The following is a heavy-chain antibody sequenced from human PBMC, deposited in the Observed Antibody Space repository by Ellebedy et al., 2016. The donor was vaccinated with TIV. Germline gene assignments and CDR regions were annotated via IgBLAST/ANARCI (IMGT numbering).Heavy chain of an antibody. CDR2: IYSAGDT. Sequence: GESLKIFXAASGFTVSTIHMTWVRQTPGKGLEWVSVIYSAGDTKYGDSVKGRFTISRDNSKNTLYLQMNSLRAEDTAVYYCARSMTTFASAPDVWGQGTTVTVSS. V-gene: IGHV3-53*01. CDR3: ARSMTTFASAPDV. CDR1: GFTVSTIH. J-gene: IGHJ6*02. D-gene: IGHD1-1*01.